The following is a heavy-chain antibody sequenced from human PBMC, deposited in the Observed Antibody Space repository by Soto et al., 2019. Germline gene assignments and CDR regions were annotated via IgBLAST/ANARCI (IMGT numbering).Heavy chain of an antibody. Sequence: ASETLSLTCAVSGDSISSSSWWSWVRQPPGKGLEWIGEIYHTGNTNYNPSLESRVTMSVDKSKTSFSLRLSSVTAADTAVYYCARGGLTMARGAGGGLDVWGQGTTVTVSS. V-gene: IGHV4-4*02. D-gene: IGHD3-10*01. CDR2: IYHTGNT. CDR3: ARGGLTMARGAGGGLDV. CDR1: GDSISSSSW. J-gene: IGHJ6*02.